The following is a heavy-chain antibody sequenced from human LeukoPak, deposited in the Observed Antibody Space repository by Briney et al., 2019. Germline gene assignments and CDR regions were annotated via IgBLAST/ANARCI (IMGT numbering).Heavy chain of an antibody. V-gene: IGHV4-34*01. CDR1: GGSFSGYY. CDR2: INHSGST. Sequence: KPSETLSLTCAVYGGSFSGYYWSWIRQPPGKGLEWIGEINHSGSTNYNPSLKGRVTISVDTSKNQFSLKLSSVTAADTAVYYCASSPRGLRYFVFSGMDVWGKGTTVTVSS. J-gene: IGHJ6*04. D-gene: IGHD3-9*01. CDR3: ASSPRGLRYFVFSGMDV.